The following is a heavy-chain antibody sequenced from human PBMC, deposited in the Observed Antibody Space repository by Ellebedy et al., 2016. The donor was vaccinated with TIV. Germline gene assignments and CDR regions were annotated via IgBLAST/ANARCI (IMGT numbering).Heavy chain of an antibody. D-gene: IGHD6-13*01. CDR3: ARDKGEVAAGNPYGMDV. V-gene: IGHV3-53*01. CDR1: GFMFNNYA. Sequence: GESLKISXAASGFMFNNYAMSWVRQAPGKGPEWVSVIYSAGSTFYADSVKGRFTISRDNSKNTLYLQMNRLRAEDTAVYYCARDKGEVAAGNPYGMDVWGQGTTVTVSS. CDR2: IYSAGST. J-gene: IGHJ6*02.